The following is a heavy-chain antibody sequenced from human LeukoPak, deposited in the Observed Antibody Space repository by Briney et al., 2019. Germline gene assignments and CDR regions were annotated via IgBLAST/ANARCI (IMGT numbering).Heavy chain of an antibody. D-gene: IGHD5-24*01. CDR3: ARGGDAYNPFDY. CDR2: IIPIFGTP. J-gene: IGHJ4*02. Sequence: RASVKVSCKASGGTFSSYAISRVRQAPGQGLEWMGGIIPIFGTPNYPQKFQGRVTITADESTTTAYMELSSLRSEDTAVYYCARGGDAYNPFDYWGQGTLVTVSS. CDR1: GGTFSSYA. V-gene: IGHV1-69*13.